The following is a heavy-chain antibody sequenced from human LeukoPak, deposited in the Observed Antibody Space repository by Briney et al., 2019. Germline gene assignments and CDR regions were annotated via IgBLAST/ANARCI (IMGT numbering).Heavy chain of an antibody. CDR1: GFTFSIYE. CDR2: ISTRGSTI. V-gene: IGHV3-48*03. J-gene: IGHJ4*02. Sequence: GGSLRLSCAASGFTFSIYEMNWVRQAPGKGLEWLSYISTRGSTIYYADSVKGRFTISRDNSKNTLYLQMNSLRAEDTAVYYCARDPSRGLYYFDHWGQGTLVTVSS. D-gene: IGHD3/OR15-3a*01. CDR3: ARDPSRGLYYFDH.